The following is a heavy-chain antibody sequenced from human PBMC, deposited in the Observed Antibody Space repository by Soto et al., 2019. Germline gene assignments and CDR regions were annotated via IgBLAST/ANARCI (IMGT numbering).Heavy chain of an antibody. J-gene: IGHJ6*02. CDR3: AREGCSSTSCYMSPYYYYYGMDV. D-gene: IGHD2-2*02. CDR2: IIPIFGTA. CDR1: GGTFSSYA. V-gene: IGHV1-69*13. Sequence: SVKVSCKASGGTFSSYAIRWVRQAPGQGLEWMGGIIPIFGTANYAQKFQGRVTITADESTSTAYMELSSLRSEDTAVYYCAREGCSSTSCYMSPYYYYYGMDVWGQGTTVTVS.